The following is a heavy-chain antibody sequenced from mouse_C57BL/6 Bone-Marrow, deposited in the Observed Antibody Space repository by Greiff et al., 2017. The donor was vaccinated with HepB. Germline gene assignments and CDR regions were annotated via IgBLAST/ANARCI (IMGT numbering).Heavy chain of an antibody. V-gene: IGHV1-59*01. CDR3: ARGDYGSGDY. CDR1: GYTFTSYW. D-gene: IGHD1-1*01. J-gene: IGHJ2*01. CDR2: IDPSDSYT. Sequence: QVQLKQPGAELVRPGTSVKLSCKASGYTFTSYWMHWVKQRPGQGLEWIGVIDPSDSYTNYNQKFKGKATLTVDTSSSTAYMQLSSLTSEDSAVYYCARGDYGSGDYWGQGTTLTVSS.